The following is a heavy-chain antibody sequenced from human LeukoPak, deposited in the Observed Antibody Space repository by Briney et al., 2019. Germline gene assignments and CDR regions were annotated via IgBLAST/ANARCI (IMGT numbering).Heavy chain of an antibody. CDR1: GGSISSYY. V-gene: IGHV4-59*08. Sequence: PSETLSLTCIVSGGSISSYYWSWVRQPPGKGLEWVGYIYYSGSTNYNPSLKPRVTISVDTSKNQFSLKLSSVTAADTALYFCARHSPGVGTSFVHWGQGTLVTVSS. CDR2: IYYSGST. J-gene: IGHJ4*02. CDR3: ARHSPGVGTSFVH. D-gene: IGHD2-2*01.